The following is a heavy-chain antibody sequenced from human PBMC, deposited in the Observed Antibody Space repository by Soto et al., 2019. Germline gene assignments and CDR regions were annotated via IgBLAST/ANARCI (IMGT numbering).Heavy chain of an antibody. V-gene: IGHV4-59*01. D-gene: IGHD3-10*01. CDR1: GGSISSYY. CDR2: IYYSGST. Sequence: SETLSLTCTVSGGSISSYYWSGIRQPPGKGLEWIGYIYYSGSTNYNPSLKSRVTISVDTSKNQFSLKLSSVTAADTAVYYCARVGTYYYGSGSYPLYWFDPWGQGTLVTVSS. CDR3: ARVGTYYYGSGSYPLYWFDP. J-gene: IGHJ5*02.